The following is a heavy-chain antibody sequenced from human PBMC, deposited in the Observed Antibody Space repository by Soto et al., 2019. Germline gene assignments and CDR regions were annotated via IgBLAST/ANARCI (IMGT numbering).Heavy chain of an antibody. D-gene: IGHD6-6*01. CDR1: GGSFSGYY. CDR2: INHSGST. CDR3: ARRGSSAPLGDYYYMDV. J-gene: IGHJ6*03. Sequence: PSETLSLTCAVYGGSFSGYYWSWIRQPPGKGLEWIGEINHSGSTNYNPSLKSRVTISVDTSKNQFSLKLSSVTAADTAVYYCARRGSSAPLGDYYYMDVWGKGTTVTVSS. V-gene: IGHV4-34*01.